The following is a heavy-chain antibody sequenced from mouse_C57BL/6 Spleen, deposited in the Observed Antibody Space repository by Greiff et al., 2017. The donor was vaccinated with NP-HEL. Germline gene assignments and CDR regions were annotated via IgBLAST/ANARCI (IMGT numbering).Heavy chain of an antibody. CDR1: GYTFTSYW. Sequence: QVQLQQPGAELVKPGASVKLSCKASGYTFTSYWMHWVKQRPGQGLEWIGMIHPNSGRTNYNEKFKSKATLTVDKSSSTAYMQLSSLTSEDSAVYYCARDYYYGSSHWYFDVWGTGTTVTVSS. CDR3: ARDYYYGSSHWYFDV. CDR2: IHPNSGRT. D-gene: IGHD1-1*01. V-gene: IGHV1-64*01. J-gene: IGHJ1*03.